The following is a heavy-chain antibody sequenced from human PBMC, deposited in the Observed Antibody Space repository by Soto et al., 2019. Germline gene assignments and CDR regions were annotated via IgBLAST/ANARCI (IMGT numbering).Heavy chain of an antibody. J-gene: IGHJ6*02. D-gene: IGHD1-26*01. CDR3: ARLPWDYYYYYGMDV. V-gene: IGHV4-59*01. CDR2: IYYSGST. CDR1: GGSISSYY. Sequence: SETLSLTCTVSGGSISSYYWSWIRQPPGKGLEWIGYIYYSGSTNYNPSLKSRVTISVDTSKNQFSLKLSSVTAADTAVYYCARLPWDYYYYYGMDVWGQGTTVTVSS.